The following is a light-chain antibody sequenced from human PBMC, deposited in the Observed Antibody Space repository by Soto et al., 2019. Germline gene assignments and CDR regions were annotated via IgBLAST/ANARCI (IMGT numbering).Light chain of an antibody. J-gene: IGLJ1*01. V-gene: IGLV2-14*01. CDR1: SRDVGGYNY. CDR2: DVS. Sequence: QSVLTQPASVSGSPGRSITISCTGTSRDVGGYNYVSWYQQHPGKAPKLMIYDVSNRPSGVSNRFSGSKSGNTASLTISGLYAEDEADYYCSSYTSNSPYVFGTGTKVTVL. CDR3: SSYTSNSPYV.